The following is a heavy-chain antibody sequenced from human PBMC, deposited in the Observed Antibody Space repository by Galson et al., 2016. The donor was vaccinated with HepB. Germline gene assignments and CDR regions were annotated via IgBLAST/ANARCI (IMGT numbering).Heavy chain of an antibody. V-gene: IGHV3-7*01. D-gene: IGHD5-12*01. J-gene: IGHJ4*02. Sequence: SLRLSCAASGFTFYSYWMTWVRQAPGKGLEWVANIKVDGSEKFYGDSVKGRFTISRDNAKNSLFLQMNSLRAEDTAVYYCARELGHTFGYDHWGQGTLVTVSS. CDR1: GFTFYSYW. CDR3: ARELGHTFGYDH. CDR2: IKVDGSEK.